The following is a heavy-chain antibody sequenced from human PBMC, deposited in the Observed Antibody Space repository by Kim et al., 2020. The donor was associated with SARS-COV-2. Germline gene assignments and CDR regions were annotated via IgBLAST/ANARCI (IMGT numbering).Heavy chain of an antibody. J-gene: IGHJ4*02. D-gene: IGHD1-1*01. CDR1: GFTFSGYA. CDR3: AKNWNVDY. Sequence: GGSLRLSCAASGFTFSGYAMGWVRQAPGKGLEWVSAISAYGGSYYADSVKGLFTISRDNSKNTLYLQMNSLRAEDTAVYYCAKNWNVDYWGQGTLVTVAS. CDR2: ISAYGGS. V-gene: IGHV3-23*01.